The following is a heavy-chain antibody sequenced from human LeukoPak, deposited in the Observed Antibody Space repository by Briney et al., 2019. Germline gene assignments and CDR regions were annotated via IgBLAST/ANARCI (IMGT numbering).Heavy chain of an antibody. J-gene: IGHJ3*02. Sequence: GGSLRLSCAASGFSFSSYSMNWVRQAPGKGLEWVSYISSSSSTIYYADSVKGRFALSRDNAKNSLYLQMNSLRAEDTAVYYCARDHHRRLYDSQARNTFDIWGQGTMVTVSS. D-gene: IGHD3-22*01. V-gene: IGHV3-48*01. CDR3: ARDHHRRLYDSQARNTFDI. CDR2: ISSSSSTI. CDR1: GFSFSSYS.